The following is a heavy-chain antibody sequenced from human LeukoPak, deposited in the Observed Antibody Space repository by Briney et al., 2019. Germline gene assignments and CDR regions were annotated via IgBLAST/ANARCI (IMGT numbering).Heavy chain of an antibody. CDR3: GRESFGGHCTRTGCFQYTWVDP. CDR2: IHNSGST. CDR1: GGSISSLY. D-gene: IGHD2-8*01. Sequence: SETLSLTCTVSGGSISSLYWTWLRQPPGKGLEWIGNIHNSGSTNYNPSLKSRVTISVDTAKNQFSLRLNSVTAADTAVYYCGRESFGGHCTRTGCFQYTWVDPWGQGSLVTVSS. J-gene: IGHJ5*02. V-gene: IGHV4-59*11.